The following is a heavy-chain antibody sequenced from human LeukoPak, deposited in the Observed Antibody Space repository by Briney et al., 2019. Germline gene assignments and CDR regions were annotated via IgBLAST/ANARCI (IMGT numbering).Heavy chain of an antibody. CDR1: GYTFTSYA. CDR3: AGDPSDTAMPRWGYYGMDV. CDR2: INTNTGNP. D-gene: IGHD5-18*01. Sequence: ASVKVSCKASGYTFTSYAMNWVRQAPGQGLEWMGWINTNTGNPTYAQGFTGRFVFSLDTSVSTAYLQISSLKAEDTAVYYCAGDPSDTAMPRWGYYGMDVWGQGTTVTVSS. V-gene: IGHV7-4-1*02. J-gene: IGHJ6*02.